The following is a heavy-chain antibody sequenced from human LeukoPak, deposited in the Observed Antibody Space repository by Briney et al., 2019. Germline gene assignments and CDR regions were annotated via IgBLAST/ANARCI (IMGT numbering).Heavy chain of an antibody. Sequence: GGSLRLSCAASGFTFSSYAMSWVRQAPGKGLEWVSYISSSRRTISYADSVKGRFTISRDNAKNSLYLQMNSLRAEDTAVYYCARSSSRYCSGGSCYSGVLGYFDYWGQGTLVTVSS. D-gene: IGHD2-15*01. CDR2: ISSSRRTI. V-gene: IGHV3-48*01. J-gene: IGHJ4*03. CDR3: ARSSSRYCSGGSCYSGVLGYFDY. CDR1: GFTFSSYA.